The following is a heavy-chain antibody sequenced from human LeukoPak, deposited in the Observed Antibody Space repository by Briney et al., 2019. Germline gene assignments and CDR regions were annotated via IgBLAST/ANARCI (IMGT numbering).Heavy chain of an antibody. J-gene: IGHJ4*02. Sequence: GRSLRLSCTASGFTFGDYAMSWFRQAPGKGLEWVGFIRSKAYGGTTEYAASVKGRFTISRDDSKSIAYLQMYSLKTEDTAVYYCTSDIVVVVAVKSLDYWGQGTLVTVSS. D-gene: IGHD2-15*01. V-gene: IGHV3-49*03. CDR3: TSDIVVVVAVKSLDY. CDR2: IRSKAYGGTT. CDR1: GFTFGDYA.